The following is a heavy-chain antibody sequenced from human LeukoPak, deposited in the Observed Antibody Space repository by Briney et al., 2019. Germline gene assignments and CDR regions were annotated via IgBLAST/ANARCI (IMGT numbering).Heavy chain of an antibody. CDR1: GGSFSGHY. D-gene: IGHD3-22*01. Sequence: SETLPLTCAVYGGSFSGHYWSWIRQPPGKGLEWIGEINHSGSTNYNPSLKSRVTISVDTSKNQFSLKLSSVTAADTAVYYCASQDYYDSSGYYQKFDYWGQGTLVTVSS. CDR3: ASQDYYDSSGYYQKFDY. V-gene: IGHV4-34*01. CDR2: INHSGST. J-gene: IGHJ4*02.